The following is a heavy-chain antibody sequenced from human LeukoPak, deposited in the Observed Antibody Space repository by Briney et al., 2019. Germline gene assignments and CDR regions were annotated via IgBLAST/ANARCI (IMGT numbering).Heavy chain of an antibody. CDR3: ARDHEYCSSTSCYNNGFDP. V-gene: IGHV4-59*12. Sequence: PGGSLRLSCAASGFTFSSYSMNWVRQPPGKGLEWIGNIYYSGSTYYNPSLKSRVTISVDTSKNQFSLKLSSVTAADTAVYYCARDHEYCSSTSCYNNGFDPWGQGTLVTVSS. CDR2: IYYSGST. D-gene: IGHD2-2*02. CDR1: GFTFSSYS. J-gene: IGHJ5*02.